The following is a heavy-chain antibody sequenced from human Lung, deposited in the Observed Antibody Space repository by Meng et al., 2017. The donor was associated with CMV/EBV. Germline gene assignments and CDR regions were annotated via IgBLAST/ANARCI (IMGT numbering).Heavy chain of an antibody. D-gene: IGHD6-6*01. CDR3: AKDIFGGSYSSSSDGMDV. J-gene: IGHJ6*02. CDR1: GFTFDDYA. V-gene: IGHV3-43D*03. Sequence: GGSXRLSCAASGFTFDDYAMHWVRQAPGKGLEWVSLISWDGGSTYYADSVKGRFTISRDNSKNSLYLQMNSLRAEDTALYYCAKDIFGGSYSSSSDGMDVXGQGXTVTVSS. CDR2: ISWDGGST.